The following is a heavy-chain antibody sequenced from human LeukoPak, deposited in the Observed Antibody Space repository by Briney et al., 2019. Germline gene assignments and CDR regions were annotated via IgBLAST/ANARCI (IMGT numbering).Heavy chain of an antibody. CDR1: GYTFVTSG. CDR2: IRPDFRMT. CDR3: ARDGPLGYFQD. Sequence: ASVTVSCKTSGYTFVTSGICWVRQAPGQGLEWMGWIRPDFRMTYYAQKVQGRVAMTADTSTRTAYLELRSLRSDDTAVYYCARDGPLGYFQDWGQGTLVTVSS. D-gene: IGHD3-10*01. J-gene: IGHJ1*01. V-gene: IGHV1-18*01.